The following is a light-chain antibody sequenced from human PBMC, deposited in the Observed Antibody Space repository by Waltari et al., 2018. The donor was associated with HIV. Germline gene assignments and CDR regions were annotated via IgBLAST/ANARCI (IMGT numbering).Light chain of an antibody. V-gene: IGKV1-5*03. CDR1: QTISSS. J-gene: IGKJ2*01. CDR2: KAS. CDR3: QQYSAFPFT. Sequence: DIEMTQSPSTLPLSLGDRVPITCRASQTISSSLAWYQQRPGTAPKLLIYKASSLEDGVPSRFSGSGSGTEFTLTISSLQPDDIAVYFCQQYSAFPFTFGQGTKLEI.